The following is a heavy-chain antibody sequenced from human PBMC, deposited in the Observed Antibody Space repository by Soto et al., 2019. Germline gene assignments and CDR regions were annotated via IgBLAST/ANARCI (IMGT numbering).Heavy chain of an antibody. Sequence: QLQLRESGPGLVKPSETLSLTCTVSGGSISSSNYYWAWIRQSPGKGLEWIGSVYYNGFTYYNPSLKSRVTISVDTSKNQFSLKLTSVTAADTAVYYCARMGDFWSGPGELDPWGQGTRVTFFS. J-gene: IGHJ5*02. D-gene: IGHD3-3*01. CDR3: ARMGDFWSGPGELDP. V-gene: IGHV4-39*01. CDR1: GGSISSSNYY. CDR2: VYYNGFT.